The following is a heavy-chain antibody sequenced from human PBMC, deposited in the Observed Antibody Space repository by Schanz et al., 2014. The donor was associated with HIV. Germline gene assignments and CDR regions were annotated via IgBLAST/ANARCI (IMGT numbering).Heavy chain of an antibody. CDR3: ANSGYCTSGICYTRGNGMDV. V-gene: IGHV3-9*01. Sequence: EVQLAESGGGLVQPGRSLRLFCEASGFTFDDYDMHWVRQVPGKGLEWVSRINSDGSSTSYADSVKGRFTISRDNAKNTLYLQMNSLRAEDTAVYYCANSGYCTSGICYTRGNGMDVWGQGTTVTVSS. J-gene: IGHJ6*02. CDR1: GFTFDDYD. D-gene: IGHD2-8*01. CDR2: INSDGSST.